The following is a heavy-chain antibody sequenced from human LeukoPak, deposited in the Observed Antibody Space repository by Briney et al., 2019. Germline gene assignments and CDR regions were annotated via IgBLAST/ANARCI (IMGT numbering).Heavy chain of an antibody. CDR3: ATLERRDH. CDR1: GGTFSTDT. V-gene: IGHV1-69*01. J-gene: IGHJ4*02. D-gene: IGHD1-1*01. CDR2: IIPIFGTA. Sequence: SMKVSCKASGGTFSTDTLSWVRQAPGQGPEWVGGIIPIFGTANYAEKFQGRVTITADESTSTVYLELSSLTSEDTAVYYCATLERRDHWGQGTLVTVSS.